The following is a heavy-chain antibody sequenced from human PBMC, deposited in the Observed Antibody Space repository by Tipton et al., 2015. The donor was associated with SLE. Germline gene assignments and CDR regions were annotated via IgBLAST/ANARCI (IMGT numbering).Heavy chain of an antibody. D-gene: IGHD6-6*01. Sequence: TLSLTCSVYGGSFSGDYWNWIRQPPAKGLEWIGEINHSGNTHYDPSLKSRVTISVDTSKNHLSLKLSSVTAADTAVYYCARGGASSKWLDPWGQGTLVTVSS. V-gene: IGHV4-34*01. CDR2: INHSGNT. J-gene: IGHJ5*02. CDR1: GGSFSGDY. CDR3: ARGGASSKWLDP.